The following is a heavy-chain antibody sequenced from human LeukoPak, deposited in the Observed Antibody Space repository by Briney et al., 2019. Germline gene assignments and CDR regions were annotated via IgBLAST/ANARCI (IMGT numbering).Heavy chain of an antibody. D-gene: IGHD3-22*01. J-gene: IGHJ4*02. CDR2: IYYSGST. Sequence: SETLSLTCTVSGGSISSSSYYWGWIRQPPGKGLEWIGSIYYSGSTYYNPSLKMRSTISVDTSKNQFSLKLSSVTAAGAGVYYCARGLSDYYDSSGHIDYWGQGSLVSVSS. CDR3: ARGLSDYYDSSGHIDY. CDR1: GGSISSSSYY. V-gene: IGHV4-39*07.